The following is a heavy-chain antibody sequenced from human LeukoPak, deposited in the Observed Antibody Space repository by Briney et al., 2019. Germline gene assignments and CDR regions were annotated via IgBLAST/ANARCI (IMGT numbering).Heavy chain of an antibody. CDR3: VGAYDLRF. D-gene: IGHD5-12*01. CDR1: GFTFRSYW. CDR2: INSDGSST. Sequence: RGSLRLSCAASGFTFRSYWMHWVRHAPGKGLVWVSRINSDGSSTTYADSVKGRFTISRDNAKNTLYLQMNSLRAEDTAVYYCVGAYDLRFWGQGTLVTVSS. V-gene: IGHV3-74*01. J-gene: IGHJ4*02.